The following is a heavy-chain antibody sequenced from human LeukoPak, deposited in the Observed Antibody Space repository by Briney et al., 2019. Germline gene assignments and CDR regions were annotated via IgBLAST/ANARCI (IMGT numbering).Heavy chain of an antibody. J-gene: IGHJ4*02. Sequence: GGSLRLSCAVSGFTFNNYGMSWVRQAPGKGLEWVSAISGSGINTYYADSVKGRFAISRDNSKNTLYLQMNSLRAEDTAVYYCARSLALQQWLVLGYWGQGTLVTVSS. CDR3: ARSLALQQWLVLGY. CDR2: ISGSGINT. D-gene: IGHD6-19*01. CDR1: GFTFNNYG. V-gene: IGHV3-23*01.